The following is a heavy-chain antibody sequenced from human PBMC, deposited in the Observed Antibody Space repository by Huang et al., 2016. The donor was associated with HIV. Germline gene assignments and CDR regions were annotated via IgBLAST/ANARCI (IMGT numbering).Heavy chain of an antibody. J-gene: IGHJ4*02. CDR1: EYTFTGYY. CDR2: INPNRGGT. CDR3: ARDSYYYDSSGYFGY. V-gene: IGHV1-2*02. D-gene: IGHD3-22*01. Sequence: QVQLVQSGAEVKKPGASVKVSCKASEYTFTGYYMHWVRQDPGQGLEGMGWINPNRGGTHYAQKFQGRGTMTRDTSIRTAYMELSRLGSDDTAVYYCARDSYYYDSSGYFGYWGQGTLVTVSS.